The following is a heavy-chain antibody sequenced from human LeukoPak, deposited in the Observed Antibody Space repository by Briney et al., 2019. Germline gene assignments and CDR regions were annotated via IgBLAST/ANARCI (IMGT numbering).Heavy chain of an antibody. Sequence: PGRSLRLSCAASGFTFSSYAMHWVRQAPGKGLEWGAVISYDGSNKYYADSVKGRFTISRDNSKNTLYLQMNSLRAEDTAVYYCARVAGSGSYFETYYFDYWGQGTLVTVSS. CDR1: GFTFSSYA. D-gene: IGHD1-26*01. CDR2: ISYDGSNK. CDR3: ARVAGSGSYFETYYFDY. J-gene: IGHJ4*02. V-gene: IGHV3-30-3*01.